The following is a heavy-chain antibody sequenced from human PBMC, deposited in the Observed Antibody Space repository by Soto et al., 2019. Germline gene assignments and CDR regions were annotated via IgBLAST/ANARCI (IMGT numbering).Heavy chain of an antibody. J-gene: IGHJ4*02. V-gene: IGHV3-21*01. Sequence: ESGGGLVKPGGSLRLSCAASGFTFSSYTMNWVRQAPGKGLEWVSSISSSSSYIYYADSVKGRFTISRDNAKNSLYLQMNSLRAEDTAVYYCARGRGSYPNYFDYWGQGTLVTVSS. D-gene: IGHD1-26*01. CDR3: ARGRGSYPNYFDY. CDR2: ISSSSSYI. CDR1: GFTFSSYT.